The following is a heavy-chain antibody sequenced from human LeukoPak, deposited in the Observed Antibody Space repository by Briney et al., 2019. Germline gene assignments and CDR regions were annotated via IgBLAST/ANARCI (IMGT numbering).Heavy chain of an antibody. CDR3: ASCSSTSWYAGDWFDP. Sequence: SETLSLTCAVYVGSFSVYYWSWIRQSPGKGLEWIGEINHSGSTNYNPSLKSRVTISVDTSKNQFSLKLNSVTAADTAVYYCASCSSTSWYAGDWFDPWGQGTLVTVSS. D-gene: IGHD2-2*01. CDR2: INHSGST. V-gene: IGHV4-34*01. CDR1: VGSFSVYY. J-gene: IGHJ5*02.